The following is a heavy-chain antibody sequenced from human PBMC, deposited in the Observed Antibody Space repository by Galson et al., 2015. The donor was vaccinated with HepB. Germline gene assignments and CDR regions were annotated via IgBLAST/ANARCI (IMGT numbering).Heavy chain of an antibody. J-gene: IGHJ4*02. CDR3: ARRPLDYGDDDGNF. V-gene: IGHV3-21*01. CDR2: ISSSGSYI. D-gene: IGHD4-17*01. Sequence: SLRLSCAASGFSFSGFTMTWVRQAPGKGLEWVSSISSSGSYIYYADSVTGRFTISRDNARNSLFLQMSSLRVDDTAMYYCARRPLDYGDDDGNFWGQGTLVTVSS. CDR1: GFSFSGFT.